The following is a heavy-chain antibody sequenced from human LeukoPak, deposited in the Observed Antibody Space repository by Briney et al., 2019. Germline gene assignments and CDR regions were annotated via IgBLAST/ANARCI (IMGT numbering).Heavy chain of an antibody. V-gene: IGHV1-69*04. CDR3: ARVGEYCTGISCLDY. D-gene: IGHD2-2*01. Sequence: ASVKVSCKASGGTFSSYAISWVRQAPGQGLEWMGRIIPILGIANYAQKFQGRVTITADKSTSTAYMELSSLRSEDTAVYYCARVGEYCTGISCLDYWSQGTLVTVSS. J-gene: IGHJ4*02. CDR1: GGTFSSYA. CDR2: IIPILGIA.